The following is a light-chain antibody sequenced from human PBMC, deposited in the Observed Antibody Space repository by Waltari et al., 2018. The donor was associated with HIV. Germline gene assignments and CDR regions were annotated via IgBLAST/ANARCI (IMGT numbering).Light chain of an antibody. Sequence: SDERTQPASLSVYPGQTASSPCSAVKLGGKYASWYQQKPGQSPVVVMYQDKKRPLGIPERFSGSNSGNTATLTISGTQALDEADYSCQAWDSSTVVFGGGTMVTVL. CDR2: QDK. V-gene: IGLV3-1*01. CDR1: KLGGKY. CDR3: QAWDSSTVV. J-gene: IGLJ2*01.